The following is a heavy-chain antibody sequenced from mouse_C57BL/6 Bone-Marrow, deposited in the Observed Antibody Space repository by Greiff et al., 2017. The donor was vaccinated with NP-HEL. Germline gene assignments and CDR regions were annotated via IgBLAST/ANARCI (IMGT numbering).Heavy chain of an antibody. CDR1: EYEFPSHD. D-gene: IGHD1-1*01. J-gene: IGHJ2*01. CDR2: LNSDGGST. V-gene: IGHV5-2*01. Sequence: EVKLMESGGGLVQPGESLKLSCESNEYEFPSHDMSWVRKTPEKRLELVAALNSDGGSTYYPDTMERRFIISRDNTKKTLYLQMSSLRSEDTALYYCARQELRSYFDYWGQGTTLTVSS. CDR3: ARQELRSYFDY.